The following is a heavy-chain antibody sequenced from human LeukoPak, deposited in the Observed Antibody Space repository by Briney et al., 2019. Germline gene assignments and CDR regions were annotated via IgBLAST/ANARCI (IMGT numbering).Heavy chain of an antibody. J-gene: IGHJ4*02. D-gene: IGHD1-26*01. V-gene: IGHV1-24*01. CDR3: ATVAGSYQAPFDY. Sequence: ASVKVSCKASGGTFSSYAISWVRQAPGKGLEWMGGFDPEDGETIYAQKFQGRVTMTEDTSTDTAYMELSSLRSEDTAVYYCATVAGSYQAPFDYWGQGTLVTVSS. CDR1: GGTFSSYA. CDR2: FDPEDGET.